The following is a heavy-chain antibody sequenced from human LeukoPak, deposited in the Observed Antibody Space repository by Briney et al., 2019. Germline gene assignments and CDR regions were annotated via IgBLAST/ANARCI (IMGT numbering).Heavy chain of an antibody. D-gene: IGHD5-24*01. CDR2: ISSSSRYI. J-gene: IGHJ5*02. V-gene: IGHV3-21*01. CDR3: ARDIREMATFGEFDP. Sequence: GGSLRLSCAASGFTFSSYSMNWVRQAPGKGLEWVSSISSSSRYIYYAGSVKGRFTISRDNAKNSLYLQMNSLRAEDTAVYYCARDIREMATFGEFDPWGQGTLVTVSS. CDR1: GFTFSSYS.